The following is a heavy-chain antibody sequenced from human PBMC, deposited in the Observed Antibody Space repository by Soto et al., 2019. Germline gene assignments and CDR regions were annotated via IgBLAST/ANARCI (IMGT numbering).Heavy chain of an antibody. V-gene: IGHV3-66*01. CDR2: IHSGGST. CDR3: ARGGPRSSGYDPFDY. D-gene: IGHD3-22*01. Sequence: EVQLVESGGGLVQPGGSLRLSCAASGFTVSRNFMNWVRQAPGKGLEWVSVIHSGGSTHYADSVKGRFTISRDNSKSSLYLQMNSLRAEDTAVYYCARGGPRSSGYDPFDYWGQGTLVTVSS. CDR1: GFTVSRNF. J-gene: IGHJ4*02.